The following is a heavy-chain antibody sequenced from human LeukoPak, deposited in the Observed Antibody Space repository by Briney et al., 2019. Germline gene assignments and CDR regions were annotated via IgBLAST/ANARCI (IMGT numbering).Heavy chain of an antibody. D-gene: IGHD3-22*01. CDR2: ITGGGDTT. CDR1: GITFSSYG. CDR3: VRTSGYLAY. Sequence: GGSLRLSCAASGITFSSYGMGWVRQAPVKGLEWVSAITGGGDTTYYADSVKGRFTISRDNSKNTLFLQMYSLRADDTAVYYCVRTSGYLAYWGQGTLVTVSS. J-gene: IGHJ4*02. V-gene: IGHV3-23*01.